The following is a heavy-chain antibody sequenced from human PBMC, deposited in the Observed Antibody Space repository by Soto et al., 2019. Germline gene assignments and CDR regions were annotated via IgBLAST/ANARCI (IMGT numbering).Heavy chain of an antibody. CDR3: ARLYPGSGWPYHYYGMDV. V-gene: IGHV3-7*01. CDR1: GFTFSTYW. CDR2: IKQDGGDT. J-gene: IGHJ6*02. D-gene: IGHD6-19*01. Sequence: GGSLRLSCAASGFTFSTYWMSWVRQAPGKGLEWVANIKQDGGDTYYVDSVKGRFTTSRDNAENSLYLQMNSLRAEDTAVYYCARLYPGSGWPYHYYGMDVWGQGTTVTVSS.